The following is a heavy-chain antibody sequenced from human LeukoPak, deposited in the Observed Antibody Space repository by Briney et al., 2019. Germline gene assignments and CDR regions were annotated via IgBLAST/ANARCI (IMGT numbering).Heavy chain of an antibody. J-gene: IGHJ6*03. D-gene: IGHD6-19*01. CDR1: GYTFTSYA. CDR2: INTNTGDP. CDR3: ARDGSLPPTDGGWYERNYYYMDV. V-gene: IGHV7-4-1*02. Sequence: GASVKVSCKASGYTFTSYAMNWVRQAPGQGLEWMGWINTNTGDPTYAQGFTGRFVFSLDTSVSTAYLQISSLKAEDTAVYYCARDGSLPPTDGGWYERNYYYMDVWGKGTTVTVSS.